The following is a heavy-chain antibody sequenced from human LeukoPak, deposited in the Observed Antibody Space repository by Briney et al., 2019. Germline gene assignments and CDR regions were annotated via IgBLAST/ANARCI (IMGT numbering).Heavy chain of an antibody. CDR1: GYSFTSYW. V-gene: IGHV5-51*01. D-gene: IGHD3-22*01. Sequence: GESLKISCKGSGYSFTSYWIGWVRQMPGKGLEWMGIIYPGGSDTRYSPSFQGQVTISADKSISTAYLQWSSLKASDTAMYYCARHEGYYDSSGYNAFDIWGQGTMVTVSS. J-gene: IGHJ3*02. CDR2: IYPGGSDT. CDR3: ARHEGYYDSSGYNAFDI.